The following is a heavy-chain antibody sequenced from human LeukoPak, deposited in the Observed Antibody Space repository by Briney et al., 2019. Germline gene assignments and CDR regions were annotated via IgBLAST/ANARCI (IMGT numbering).Heavy chain of an antibody. Sequence: GGSLRLSCAASGFTFSVYSMDWVRQPPGMGLEWVSYITSNSATIQYADSVKGRFTISRDNAKNSLSLQMNSLRDEDTAVYYCARSVGGHFDYWGQGMLVTVSS. CDR1: GFTFSVYS. V-gene: IGHV3-48*02. CDR2: ITSNSATI. CDR3: ARSVGGHFDY. J-gene: IGHJ4*02. D-gene: IGHD3-16*01.